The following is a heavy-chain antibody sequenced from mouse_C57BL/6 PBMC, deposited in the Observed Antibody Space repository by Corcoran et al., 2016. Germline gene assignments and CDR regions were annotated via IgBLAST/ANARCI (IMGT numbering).Heavy chain of an antibody. CDR1: GYTFTDYN. V-gene: IGHV1-18*01. Sequence: EVQLQQSGPELVKPGASVKIPCKASGYTFTDYNMDWVKQSHGKSLEWIGDINPNNGGTIYNQKFKGKATLTVDKSSSTAYMELRILTSEDTAVYYCATQTAQATYYAMDYWGQGTSVTVS. J-gene: IGHJ4*01. CDR2: INPNNGGT. D-gene: IGHD3-2*02. CDR3: ATQTAQATYYAMDY.